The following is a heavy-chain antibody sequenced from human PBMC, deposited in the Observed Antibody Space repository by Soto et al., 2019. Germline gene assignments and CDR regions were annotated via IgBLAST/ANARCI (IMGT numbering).Heavy chain of an antibody. CDR2: ISSSSSTI. J-gene: IGHJ6*02. V-gene: IGHV3-48*02. Sequence: GGSLRLSCAASGFTFSSYSMNWVRQAPGKGLEWVSYISSSSSTIYYADSVKGRFTISRDNAKNSLYLQMNSLRDEDTAVYYCARDPPGFRNYYYGMDVWGQGTTVTVSS. CDR1: GFTFSSYS. CDR3: ARDPPGFRNYYYGMDV.